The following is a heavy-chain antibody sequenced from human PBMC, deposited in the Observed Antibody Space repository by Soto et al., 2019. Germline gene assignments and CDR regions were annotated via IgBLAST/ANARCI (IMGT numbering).Heavy chain of an antibody. J-gene: IGHJ4*02. Sequence: QVQLVQSGAEVKKPGSSVKVSCKASGGTFSSYTISWVRQAPGQGLEWMGWIIPILGIANYAQKFQGRVTITADKSTSTAYMELSSLRSEDTAVYYCARGPRGTFGGVIPMAGTSFDYWGQGTLVTVSS. CDR1: GGTFSSYT. CDR3: ARGPRGTFGGVIPMAGTSFDY. CDR2: IIPILGIA. D-gene: IGHD3-16*02. V-gene: IGHV1-69*02.